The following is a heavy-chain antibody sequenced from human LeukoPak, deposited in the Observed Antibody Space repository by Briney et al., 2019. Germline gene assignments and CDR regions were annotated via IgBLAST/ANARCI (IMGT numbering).Heavy chain of an antibody. Sequence: GGTLRLSCAASGFTFSSYGMSWVRQAPGQGLEWVSGISGSGSSTYYADSVKGRFSISRDNSKNTLYLQMNSLRAEDTAVYFCAKASHRYYYDSGGIDYWGQGTLVTVSS. J-gene: IGHJ4*02. V-gene: IGHV3-23*01. CDR2: ISGSGSST. D-gene: IGHD3-22*01. CDR1: GFTFSSYG. CDR3: AKASHRYYYDSGGIDY.